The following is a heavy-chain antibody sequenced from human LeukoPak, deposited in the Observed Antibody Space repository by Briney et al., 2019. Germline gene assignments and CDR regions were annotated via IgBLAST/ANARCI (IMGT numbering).Heavy chain of an antibody. CDR2: IRQDGSEK. CDR1: GFTFSSYW. V-gene: IGHV3-7*01. CDR3: ARDAEVYYFDY. Sequence: GGSLRLSCAASGFTFSSYWMSWVRQAPGKGLEWVANIRQDGSEKYYVDSVKGRFTISRDNAKNSLYLQMNSLRAEDTAVYFCARDAEVYYFDYWGQGTLVTVSS. J-gene: IGHJ4*02.